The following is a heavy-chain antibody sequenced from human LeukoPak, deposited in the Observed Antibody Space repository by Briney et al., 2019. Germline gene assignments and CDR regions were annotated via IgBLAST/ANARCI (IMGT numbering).Heavy chain of an antibody. CDR2: IYPGDSDT. CDR3: ARRLQLWPRGALDI. CDR1: GYSFTNYW. J-gene: IGHJ3*02. Sequence: GESLKISCQGSGYSFTNYWIGWVRQMPGKGLGWMGIIYPGDSDTRYSPSFQGQVTISADKSISTVYVQWSSLKASDTAMYYCARRLQLWPRGALDIWGQGTMVTVSS. V-gene: IGHV5-51*01. D-gene: IGHD5-18*01.